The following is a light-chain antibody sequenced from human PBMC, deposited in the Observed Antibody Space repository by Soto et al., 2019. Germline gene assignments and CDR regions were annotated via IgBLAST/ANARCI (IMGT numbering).Light chain of an antibody. Sequence: EVVMTQSPGTLSLSAGESSTVSCRASQSISSDLAWYQQKPGQAPRLLIYGASTRATDIPARFSGGGSGTEFTLTISSLQSEDSAIYYCQQYHDWPPITFGPGTKVHIK. V-gene: IGKV3-15*01. CDR3: QQYHDWPPIT. CDR1: QSISSD. CDR2: GAS. J-gene: IGKJ3*01.